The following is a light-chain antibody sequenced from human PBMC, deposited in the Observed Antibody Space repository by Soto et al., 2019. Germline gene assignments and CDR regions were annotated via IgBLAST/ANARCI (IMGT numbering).Light chain of an antibody. CDR2: EVS. Sequence: QSALTQPASVSGSPGQSVAISCSGTSSDVGGYKYVSWYQHHPGKAPKLMISEVSNRPSGVSTRFSGSKSGNTASLTISGLQAEDEADYYCFSYTSDSTLYVFGSGTKVTAL. CDR1: SSDVGGYKY. CDR3: FSYTSDSTLYV. V-gene: IGLV2-14*01. J-gene: IGLJ1*01.